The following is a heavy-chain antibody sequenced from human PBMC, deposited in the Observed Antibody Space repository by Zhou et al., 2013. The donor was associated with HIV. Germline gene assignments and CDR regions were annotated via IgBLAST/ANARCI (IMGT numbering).Heavy chain of an antibody. CDR1: GYTFSNYD. Sequence: QVQLVQSGAEVKKPGASVKVSCKASGYTFSNYDINWVRQATGQRLEWMGWMNPKSGNTGFAQKFQGRVILTRNTSINTAYMELTSLTFDDTAVYYCARARQWGGASPWGQGTRVTVSS. V-gene: IGHV1-8*02. D-gene: IGHD2-21*01. J-gene: IGHJ5*02. CDR3: ARARQWGGASP. CDR2: MNPKSGNT.